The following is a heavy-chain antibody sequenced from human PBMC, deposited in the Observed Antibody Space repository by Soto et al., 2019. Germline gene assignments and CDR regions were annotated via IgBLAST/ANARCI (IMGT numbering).Heavy chain of an antibody. CDR2: IWYDGSNK. V-gene: IGHV3-33*01. Sequence: PGGSLRLSCAASGFTFSSYGMHWVRQAPGKGLEWVAVIWYDGSNKRYADSVKGRFTISRDNSKNTLYLQMNSLRAEDTAVYSCARDRGYSGYDSPRFYYGMDVWGQGTTVTVSS. D-gene: IGHD5-12*01. J-gene: IGHJ6*02. CDR1: GFTFSSYG. CDR3: ARDRGYSGYDSPRFYYGMDV.